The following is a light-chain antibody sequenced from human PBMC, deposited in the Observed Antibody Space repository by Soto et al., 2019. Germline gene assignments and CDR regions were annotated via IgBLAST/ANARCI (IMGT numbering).Light chain of an antibody. J-gene: IGLJ2*01. Sequence: QSALTQPPSASGSPGQSVTISCTGTSSDVGGYNYVSWYQQHPGKAPKLVIYEVSKRPSGVPDRFSGSKSGNTASLTVSGLQAEDEADYYCSSYAGSNKLVVFGGGTKLTVL. CDR1: SSDVGGYNY. V-gene: IGLV2-8*01. CDR2: EVS. CDR3: SSYAGSNKLVV.